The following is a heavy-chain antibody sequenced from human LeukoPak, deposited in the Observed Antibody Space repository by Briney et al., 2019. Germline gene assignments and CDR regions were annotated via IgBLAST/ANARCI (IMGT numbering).Heavy chain of an antibody. Sequence: GGSLRLSCAASGFTFDDYTMHWVRQAPGKGLEWVSLISWDGGSTYYADSVKGRFTISRDNSKNSLYLQMNSLRTEDTALYYCAANYYGSGSSSRFDHWGQGTLVTVSS. CDR3: AANYYGSGSSSRFDH. CDR2: ISWDGGST. CDR1: GFTFDDYT. D-gene: IGHD3-10*01. V-gene: IGHV3-43*01. J-gene: IGHJ4*02.